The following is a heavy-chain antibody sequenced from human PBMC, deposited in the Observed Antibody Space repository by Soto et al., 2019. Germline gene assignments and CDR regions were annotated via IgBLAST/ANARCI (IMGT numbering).Heavy chain of an antibody. CDR3: AGEEGYFCGVYCFRSAFDL. Sequence: EVQLVESGGRLVKPGGSLRLSCAVSGFALSSYSIAWVRQAPGKGLEWVSFTFNYAGRLYYADSVKGRFDISRDDAKNSVYLQMTRLTADDRAVYYCAGEEGYFCGVYCFRSAFDLWGEGTVFNVSS. J-gene: IGHJ3*01. CDR2: TFNYAGRL. CDR1: GFALSSYS. V-gene: IGHV3-21*01. D-gene: IGHD2-15*01.